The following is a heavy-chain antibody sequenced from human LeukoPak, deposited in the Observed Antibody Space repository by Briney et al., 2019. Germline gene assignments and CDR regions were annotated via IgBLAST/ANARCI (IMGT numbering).Heavy chain of an antibody. CDR1: GYTLTELS. J-gene: IGHJ4*02. CDR2: FDPEDGET. D-gene: IGHD4-17*01. Sequence: ASVKVSCKVSGYTLTELSMHWVRQAPGKGLEWMGGFDPEDGETIYAQMFQGRVTMTEDTSTDTAYMELSSLRSEDTAVYYCATLFPDYGDLRDYWGQGTLVTVSS. CDR3: ATLFPDYGDLRDY. V-gene: IGHV1-24*01.